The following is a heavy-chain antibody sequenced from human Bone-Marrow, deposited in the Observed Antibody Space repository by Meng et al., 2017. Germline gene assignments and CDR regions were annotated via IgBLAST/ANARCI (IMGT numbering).Heavy chain of an antibody. D-gene: IGHD6-13*01. CDR3: AKDPGIAAAGTQFY. CDR2: TSGSSGST. CDR1: GFTFSSYA. J-gene: IGHJ4*02. Sequence: GESLMFSCAVPGFTFSSYAMSWVRQAPGKGLEWVSATSGSSGSTYYADSVKGRFTISRDNSKNTLYLQMNSLRAEDTAVYYCAKDPGIAAAGTQFYWGQGTLVTVSS. V-gene: IGHV3-23*01.